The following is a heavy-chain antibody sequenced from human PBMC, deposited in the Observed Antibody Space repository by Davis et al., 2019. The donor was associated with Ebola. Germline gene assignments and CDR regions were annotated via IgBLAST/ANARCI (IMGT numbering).Heavy chain of an antibody. V-gene: IGHV4-59*01. CDR1: GGSINNYF. Sequence: MPSGTLSLTCTVSGGSINNYFWSWIRQPPGKGLEWIGNIHYLGNTNYNPSLKRRVTMSVDTSKNQFSLKLSSVTAADTAVYYCARGNYGDYIVLYYYNMDVWGQGTTVTVSS. D-gene: IGHD4-17*01. CDR2: IHYLGNT. J-gene: IGHJ6*02. CDR3: ARGNYGDYIVLYYYNMDV.